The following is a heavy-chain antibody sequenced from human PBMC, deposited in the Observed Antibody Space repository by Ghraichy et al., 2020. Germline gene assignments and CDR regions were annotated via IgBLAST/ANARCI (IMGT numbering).Heavy chain of an antibody. V-gene: IGHV3-48*02. J-gene: IGHJ6*02. Sequence: GESLRLSCAASGFTFSSYSMNWVRQAPGKGLEWVSYISSSSSTIYYADSVKGRFTISRDNAKNSLYLQRNSLRDEDTAVYYCAREGGYCSGGSCYSDYYYGMAAWGQGPTVTV. D-gene: IGHD2-15*01. CDR3: AREGGYCSGGSCYSDYYYGMAA. CDR1: GFTFSSYS. CDR2: ISSSSSTI.